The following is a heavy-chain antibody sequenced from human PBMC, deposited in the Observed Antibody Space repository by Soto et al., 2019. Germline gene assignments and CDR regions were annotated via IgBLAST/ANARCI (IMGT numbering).Heavy chain of an antibody. J-gene: IGHJ5*02. CDR1: GGSFSAYG. D-gene: IGHD3-16*01. Sequence: QVQLMQSGAEVKKPGSSVRVSCKASGGSFSAYGFCWIRQAPGQGLEWVGGTIPMSGKTHYAQKFQDRVTITADKSTPTISLDMSRLRSEDTAIYYCALSPGGGFSWFGPWGQGTLVIVSS. V-gene: IGHV1-69*06. CDR3: ALSPGGGFSWFGP. CDR2: TIPMSGKT.